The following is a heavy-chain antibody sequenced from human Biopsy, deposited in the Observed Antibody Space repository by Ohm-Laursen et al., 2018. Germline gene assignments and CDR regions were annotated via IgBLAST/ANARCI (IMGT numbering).Heavy chain of an antibody. D-gene: IGHD1-14*01. V-gene: IGHV4-4*07. J-gene: IGHJ5*02. CDR1: GGSISDYS. Sequence: SETLSLTCTVSGGSISDYSWSWIRQPAGKGLEWIGQIYTSGITNYNPSLKSRVTMSVDTSKNKFSLRVSSVTAADTAVYYCARDRDRRGWFDPWGQGTLVTVSS. CDR2: IYTSGIT. CDR3: ARDRDRRGWFDP.